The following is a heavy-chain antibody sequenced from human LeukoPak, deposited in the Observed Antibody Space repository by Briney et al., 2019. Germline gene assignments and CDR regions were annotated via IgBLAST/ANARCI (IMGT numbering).Heavy chain of an antibody. Sequence: WGTLSLTWEVSGGSISGYQWSWIRQPPGKGLEWIGYIFHSGRPTYKPSLKRRLTMAVDTSLNQFSLKLSSAAAADTAGYYCARGGLENGYHSNDGFDIWGQGTIVTVSS. CDR1: GGSISGYQ. V-gene: IGHV4-59*01. D-gene: IGHD3-22*01. CDR2: IFHSGRP. CDR3: ARGGLENGYHSNDGFDI. J-gene: IGHJ3*02.